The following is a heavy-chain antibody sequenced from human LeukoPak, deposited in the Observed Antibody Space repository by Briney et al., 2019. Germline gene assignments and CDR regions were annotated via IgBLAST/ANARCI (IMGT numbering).Heavy chain of an antibody. CDR2: INHSGST. J-gene: IGHJ5*02. CDR1: GGSFSGYY. D-gene: IGHD5-18*01. CDR3: ARGGIQLWKT. V-gene: IGHV4-34*01. Sequence: SETLSLTCAVYGGSFSGYYWSWIRQPTGKGLEWIGEINHSGSTNYNPSLKSRVTISVDTSKNQFSLKLSSVTAADTAVYYCARGGIQLWKTWGQGTLVTVSS.